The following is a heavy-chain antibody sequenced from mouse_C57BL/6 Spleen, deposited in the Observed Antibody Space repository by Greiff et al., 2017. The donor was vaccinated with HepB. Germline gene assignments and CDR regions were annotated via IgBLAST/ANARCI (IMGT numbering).Heavy chain of an antibody. D-gene: IGHD2-3*01. CDR3: ARPGYDGYHYWYFDV. Sequence: EVQLVESGGGLVKPGGSLKLSCAASGFTFSDYGMHWVRQAPEKGLEWVAYISSGSSTIYYADTVKGRFTISRDNAKNTLFLQMTSLRSEDTAMYYCARPGYDGYHYWYFDVWGTGTTVTVSS. V-gene: IGHV5-17*01. CDR1: GFTFSDYG. J-gene: IGHJ1*03. CDR2: ISSGSSTI.